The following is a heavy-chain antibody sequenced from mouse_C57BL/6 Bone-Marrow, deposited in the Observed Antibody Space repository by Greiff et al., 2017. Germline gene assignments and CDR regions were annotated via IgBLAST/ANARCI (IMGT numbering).Heavy chain of an antibody. V-gene: IGHV3-8*01. Sequence: EVQLQESGPGLAKPSQTLSLTCSVTGYSITSDYWNWIRKFPGNKLEYMGDISYSGSTYYNPSLKSRISITRDTSKNQYYLQLNSVTTEDTATYDCARSTVPHYYAMDYWGQGTSVTVSS. CDR1: GYSITSDY. CDR3: ARSTVPHYYAMDY. CDR2: ISYSGST. J-gene: IGHJ4*01. D-gene: IGHD1-1*01.